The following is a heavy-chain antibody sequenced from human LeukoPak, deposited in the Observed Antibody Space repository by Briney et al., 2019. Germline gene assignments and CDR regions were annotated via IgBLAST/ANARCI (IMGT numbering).Heavy chain of an antibody. CDR2: ISSSGGTI. D-gene: IGHD5-18*01. CDR3: ARGDRIQLWGY. J-gene: IGHJ4*02. Sequence: GGSLRLSCAASGFSFSDYYMSWIRQAPGKGLEWVSYISSSGGTIYYADSVRGRFAISRDDAKNSLYLQMDSLRAEDTAVYYFARGDRIQLWGYWGQGTLVIGSS. V-gene: IGHV3-11*04. CDR1: GFSFSDYY.